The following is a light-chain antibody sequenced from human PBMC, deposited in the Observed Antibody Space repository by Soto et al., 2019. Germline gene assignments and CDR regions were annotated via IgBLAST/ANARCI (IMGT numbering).Light chain of an antibody. CDR2: AAS. CDR3: QVYGNSPMYT. Sequence: EIVLTQSLGTLSLSPGERATFSCRASQSVSNSSLAWYHQKPGQAPRLLLFAASRRATGIPDTFSGSGSGTDFTLTISRLEPEDFAVYYCQVYGNSPMYTFGQGTRLELK. V-gene: IGKV3-20*01. J-gene: IGKJ2*01. CDR1: QSVSNSS.